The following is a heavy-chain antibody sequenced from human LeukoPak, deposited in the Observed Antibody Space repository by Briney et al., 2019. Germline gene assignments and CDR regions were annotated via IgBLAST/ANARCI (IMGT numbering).Heavy chain of an antibody. CDR3: ASGASGGSWFPFDY. D-gene: IGHD6-13*01. CDR1: GGTFSSYA. Sequence: SVKVSCMASGGTFSSYAISWVRQAPGQGLEWMGRIIPIFGTANYAQKFQGRVTITTDESTSTAYMELSSLRSEDTAVYYCASGASGGSWFPFDYWGQGTLVTVSS. CDR2: IIPIFGTA. V-gene: IGHV1-69*05. J-gene: IGHJ4*02.